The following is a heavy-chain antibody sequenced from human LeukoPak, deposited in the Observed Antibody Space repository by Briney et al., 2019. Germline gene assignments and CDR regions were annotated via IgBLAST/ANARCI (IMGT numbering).Heavy chain of an antibody. Sequence: GASVKVSCTASGGTFSRYAISWVGQAPRHRRECLGGMVPIFSTANYAQKFQGRVTITTDESTSTAYMELSSLRSEDTAVYYCARGATILYYYYYYMDVWGKGTTVTVSS. CDR3: ARGATILYYYYYYMDV. D-gene: IGHD5-12*01. CDR2: MVPIFSTA. J-gene: IGHJ6*03. CDR1: GGTFSRYA. V-gene: IGHV1-69*05.